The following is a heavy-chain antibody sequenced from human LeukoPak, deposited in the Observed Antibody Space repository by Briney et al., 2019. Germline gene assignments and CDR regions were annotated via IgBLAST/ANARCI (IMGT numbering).Heavy chain of an antibody. CDR1: SGSITSNTY. V-gene: IGHV4-4*02. D-gene: IGHD6-19*01. CDR3: ATKSIAVAGDS. Sequence: SETLSLTCAVSSGSITSNTYWSWVRQPPGKGLEWIGEISHSGSTNYNPSLQSRVTISLDNSKNHISLNLTSVTAADTAVYYCATKSIAVAGDSWGQGTLVTVSS. J-gene: IGHJ4*02. CDR2: ISHSGST.